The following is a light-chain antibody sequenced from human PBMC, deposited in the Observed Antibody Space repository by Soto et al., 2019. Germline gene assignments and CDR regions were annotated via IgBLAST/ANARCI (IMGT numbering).Light chain of an antibody. V-gene: IGKV3-11*01. CDR1: QSINNY. CDR2: DAS. J-gene: IGKJ4*01. Sequence: EIVLTQSPATLSLSPGERATLSCRASQSINNYLAWYQQKPGQAPRLLIYDASNMATGIPARFSGSGSGTDFTLTISSLEAEDFAVYYCQQRSNWPLTFGGGTKVEIK. CDR3: QQRSNWPLT.